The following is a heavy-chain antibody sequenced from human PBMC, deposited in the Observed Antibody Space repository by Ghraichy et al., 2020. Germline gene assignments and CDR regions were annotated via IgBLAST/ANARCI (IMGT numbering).Heavy chain of an antibody. J-gene: IGHJ5*02. CDR2: INHDGGET. Sequence: GSLRLSCTASGFSFSNSWMNWVRQAPGKGLEWVANINHDGGETYYVDSVKGRFTISRDNTKKSLFLHMDDLRAEDASLYFCTIGHYRGAPWGQGALVTVSS. D-gene: IGHD4/OR15-4a*01. CDR1: GFSFSNSW. V-gene: IGHV3-7*01. CDR3: TIGHYRGAP.